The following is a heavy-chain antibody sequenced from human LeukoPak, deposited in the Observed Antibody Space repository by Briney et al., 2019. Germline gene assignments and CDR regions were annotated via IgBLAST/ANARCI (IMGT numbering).Heavy chain of an antibody. CDR3: ASGTPSIAARRLFDY. CDR1: GGTFSSYA. J-gene: IGHJ4*02. D-gene: IGHD6-6*01. V-gene: IGHV1-69*05. CDR2: IIPMFGTA. Sequence: SVKVSCKASGGTFSSYAISLVRQAHGQGLEWMGRIIPMFGTANYAQKFQGRVTITTDESTSTAYMELSSLRSEDTAVYYCASGTPSIAARRLFDYWGQGTLVTVSS.